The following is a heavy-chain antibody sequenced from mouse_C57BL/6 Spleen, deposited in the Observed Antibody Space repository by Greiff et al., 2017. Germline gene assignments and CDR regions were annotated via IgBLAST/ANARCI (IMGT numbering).Heavy chain of an antibody. V-gene: IGHV5-6*02. CDR1: GFTFSSYG. J-gene: IGHJ4*01. Sequence: EVKLVESGGDLVKPGGSLKLSCAASGFTFSSYGMSWVRQTPDKRLEWVATISSGGSYTYYPDSVKGRFTISRDNAKNTLYLQMSSLKSEDTAMYYCARHESDYDSSYYAMAYRRQAASVTVSS. CDR2: ISSGGSYT. CDR3: ARHESDYDSSYYAMAY. D-gene: IGHD1-1*01.